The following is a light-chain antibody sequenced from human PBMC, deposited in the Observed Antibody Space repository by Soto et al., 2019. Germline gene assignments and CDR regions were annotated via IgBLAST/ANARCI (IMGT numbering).Light chain of an antibody. CDR1: QSISSW. CDR2: KAS. V-gene: IGKV1-5*03. Sequence: DIQMTQSPSTLSASVGARVTITCRASQSISSWLAWYQQKPGKAPKLLIYKASSLESGVPSRVSGSGSGTEFTLTISSLQPDDFATYYCQQYNSSPTFGQGTKVEIK. J-gene: IGKJ1*01. CDR3: QQYNSSPT.